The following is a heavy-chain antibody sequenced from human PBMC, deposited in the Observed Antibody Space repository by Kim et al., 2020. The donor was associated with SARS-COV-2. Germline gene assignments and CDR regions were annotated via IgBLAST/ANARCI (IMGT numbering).Heavy chain of an antibody. D-gene: IGHD6-13*01. Sequence: SVRGRFTISRDNAKNSLYLQMNSLRAEDTAVYYCAGDLWAAGTEGYFDYWGQGTLVTVSS. V-gene: IGHV3-11*01. J-gene: IGHJ4*02. CDR3: AGDLWAAGTEGYFDY.